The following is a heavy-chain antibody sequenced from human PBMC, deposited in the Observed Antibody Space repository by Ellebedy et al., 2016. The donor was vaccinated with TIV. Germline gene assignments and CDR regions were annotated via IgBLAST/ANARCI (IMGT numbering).Heavy chain of an antibody. V-gene: IGHV5-10-1*01. CDR3: ASVGYSSSSGRGYYYGMDV. CDR1: GYSFTSYW. Sequence: GESLKISXKGSGYSFTSYWISWVRQMPGKGLEWMGRIDPSDSYTNYSPSFQGHVTISADKSISTAYLQWSSLKASDTAMYYCASVGYSSSSGRGYYYGMDVWGQGTTVTVSS. J-gene: IGHJ6*02. D-gene: IGHD6-6*01. CDR2: IDPSDSYT.